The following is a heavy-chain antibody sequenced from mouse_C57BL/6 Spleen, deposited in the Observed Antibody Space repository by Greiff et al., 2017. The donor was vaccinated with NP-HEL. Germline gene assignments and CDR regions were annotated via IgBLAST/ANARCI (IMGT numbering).Heavy chain of an antibody. CDR2: IYHRSGNT. J-gene: IGHJ4*01. CDR3: ARVDPYYYAIDY. V-gene: IGHV1-81*01. Sequence: VQLQQSGAELARPGASVKLSCKASGYTFTSYGISWVKQRTGKGLEWIGEIYHRSGNTYYNEKFKGKATLTADKSSSTAYMELRSLTSEDSAVYFCARVDPYYYAIDYWGQGTSVTVSS. CDR1: GYTFTSYG.